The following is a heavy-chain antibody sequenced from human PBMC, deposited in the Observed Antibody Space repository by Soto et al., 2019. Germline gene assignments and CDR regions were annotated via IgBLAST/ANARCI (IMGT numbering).Heavy chain of an antibody. CDR2: IWYDGSNK. D-gene: IGHD3-9*01. CDR3: ARDRLTGDSSLSFDY. Sequence: QVQLVESGGGVVQPGRSLRLSCAASGFTFSSYGMHWVRQAPGKGLEWVAVIWYDGSNKYYADSVKGRFTISRDNSKNTLYLQMNSLRAEDTAVSYCARDRLTGDSSLSFDYWGQGTLVTVSS. CDR1: GFTFSSYG. J-gene: IGHJ4*02. V-gene: IGHV3-33*01.